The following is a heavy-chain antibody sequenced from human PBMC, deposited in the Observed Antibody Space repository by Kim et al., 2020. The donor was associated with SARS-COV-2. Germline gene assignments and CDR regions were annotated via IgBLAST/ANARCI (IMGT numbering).Heavy chain of an antibody. J-gene: IGHJ4*02. D-gene: IGHD6-13*01. CDR3: AHSLWQQLALDY. V-gene: IGHV2-5*01. Sequence: RYSPSLKGMHTITKDTSKNQVVLTMTNMDPVDTATYYCAHSLWQQLALDYWGQGTLVTVSS.